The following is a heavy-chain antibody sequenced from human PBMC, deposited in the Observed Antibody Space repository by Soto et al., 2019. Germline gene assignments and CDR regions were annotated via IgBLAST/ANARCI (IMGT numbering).Heavy chain of an antibody. D-gene: IGHD3-3*01. CDR1: GYTFTSYY. J-gene: IGHJ4*02. V-gene: IGHV1-46*01. CDR3: ARITIFGVVIISIDY. Sequence: ASVKVSCKASGYTFTSYYMHWVRQAPGRGLEWMGIINPSGGSTSYAQKFQGRVTMTRDTSTSTVYMELSSLRSEDTAVYYCARITIFGVVIISIDYWGQGTLVTVSS. CDR2: INPSGGST.